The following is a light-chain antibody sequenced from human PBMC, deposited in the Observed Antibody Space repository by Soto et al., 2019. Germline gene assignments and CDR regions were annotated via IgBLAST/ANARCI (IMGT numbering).Light chain of an antibody. V-gene: IGKV3-15*01. J-gene: IGKJ5*01. CDR2: GAS. CDR3: QQYNNVPQIT. Sequence: EMVMTQSPVTLSVSHGEGATLSCRASQSISRNLAWYQQKLGQAPRLLIYGASTRATGIAARFSGSGSGTEFTLTISSLQSEDFAIYYCQQYNNVPQITFGQGTRLEIK. CDR1: QSISRN.